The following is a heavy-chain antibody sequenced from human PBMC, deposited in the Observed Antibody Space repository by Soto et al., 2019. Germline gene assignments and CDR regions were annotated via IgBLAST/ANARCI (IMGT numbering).Heavy chain of an antibody. J-gene: IGHJ6*02. CDR1: GFTFSSYG. CDR3: ARDVGDAVVVPRAGMDV. D-gene: IGHD2-2*01. Sequence: QVQLVESGGGVVQPGRSLRLSCAASGFTFSSYGMHWVRQAPGKGLEWVAVIWYDGSNKYYADSVKGRFTISRDNSKNTLYLQMNSLRAEDTAVYYCARDVGDAVVVPRAGMDVWGQGTTVTVSS. CDR2: IWYDGSNK. V-gene: IGHV3-33*01.